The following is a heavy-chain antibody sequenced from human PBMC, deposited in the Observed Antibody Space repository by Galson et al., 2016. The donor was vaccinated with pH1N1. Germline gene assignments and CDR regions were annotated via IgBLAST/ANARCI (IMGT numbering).Heavy chain of an antibody. CDR1: GFTFTSYA. Sequence: LRLSCAASGFTFTSYAMHWVRQAPGKGLEWVAVILYDGTNEYYADSVKGRFTISRDKTQSTVYLQMHSLRTEDTAVYYCARDSEYSGHEGFHWAQGTLVIVSS. CDR3: ARDSEYSGHEGFH. J-gene: IGHJ4*02. CDR2: ILYDGTNE. D-gene: IGHD5-12*01. V-gene: IGHV3-30*04.